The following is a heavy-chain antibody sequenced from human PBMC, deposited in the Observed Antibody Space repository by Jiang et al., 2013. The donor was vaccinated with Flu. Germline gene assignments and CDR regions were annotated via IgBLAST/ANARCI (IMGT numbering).Heavy chain of an antibody. Sequence: SGAEVKKPGASVKVSCKASGYTFTGYYMHWVRQAPGQGLEWMGWINPNSGGTNYAQKFQGRVTMTRDTSISTAYMELSRLRSDDTAVYYCAKAPLGGLRFLEWLPYTFDYWGQGTLVTVSS. D-gene: IGHD3-3*01. V-gene: IGHV1-2*02. J-gene: IGHJ4*02. CDR1: GYTFTGYY. CDR3: AKAPLGGLRFLEWLPYTFDY. CDR2: INPNSGGT.